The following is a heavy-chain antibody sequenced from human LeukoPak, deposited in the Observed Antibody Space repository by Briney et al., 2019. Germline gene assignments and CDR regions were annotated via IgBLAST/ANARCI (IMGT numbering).Heavy chain of an antibody. D-gene: IGHD3-10*01. Sequence: GASVKVSCKASGYSFTTYYMHWVRQAPGQGFEWTGLINPSGGPTSYAQKFQGRVTLTRDTSTSTVYMELSSLRSEDTAVYYCAREDSGPFDYWGQGTLVTVSS. V-gene: IGHV1-46*01. CDR2: INPSGGPT. CDR1: GYSFTTYY. J-gene: IGHJ4*02. CDR3: AREDSGPFDY.